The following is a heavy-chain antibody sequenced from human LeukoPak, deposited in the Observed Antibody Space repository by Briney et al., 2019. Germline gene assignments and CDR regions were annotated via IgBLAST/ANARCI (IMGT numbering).Heavy chain of an antibody. CDR1: GGSISSYY. V-gene: IGHV4-59*01. CDR2: IYYSGST. D-gene: IGHD3-9*01. CDR3: ASGSTPYYDILTGYYYYFDY. Sequence: SETLALTCTVSGGSISSYYWSWIRQPPGKGLEWIGYIYYSGSTNYNPSLKSRVTISVDTSKNQFSLKLSSVTAADTAVYYCASGSTPYYDILTGYYYYFDYWGQGTLVTVSS. J-gene: IGHJ4*02.